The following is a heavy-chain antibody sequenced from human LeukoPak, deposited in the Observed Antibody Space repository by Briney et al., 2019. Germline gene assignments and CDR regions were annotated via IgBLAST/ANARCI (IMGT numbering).Heavy chain of an antibody. CDR3: AREGSGSS. CDR2: ITSSGNNI. V-gene: IGHV3-48*03. Sequence: GGSLRLSCAASGFAFSSYEMNWVRHAPGKGLEWVSYITSSGNNIYYADSVKGRFTISRDNAKNSLYLQMNRLRVEDTAVYYCAREGSGSSWGQGTLVTVSS. D-gene: IGHD1-26*01. J-gene: IGHJ5*02. CDR1: GFAFSSYE.